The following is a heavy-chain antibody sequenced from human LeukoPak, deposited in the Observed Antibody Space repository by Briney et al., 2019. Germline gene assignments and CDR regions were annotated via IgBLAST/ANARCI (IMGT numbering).Heavy chain of an antibody. D-gene: IGHD3/OR15-3a*01. V-gene: IGHV1-2*02. CDR3: ARDSPQAAMVFGDDAFDI. CDR2: INPNSGGT. J-gene: IGHJ3*02. Sequence: ASVKVSCKASGYTFTGYYMHWVRQAPGQGLEWMGWINPNSGGTNYAQKFQGRVTMTRDTSISTAYMELSRLRSDDTAVYYCARDSPQAAMVFGDDAFDIWGQGTMVTVSS. CDR1: GYTFTGYY.